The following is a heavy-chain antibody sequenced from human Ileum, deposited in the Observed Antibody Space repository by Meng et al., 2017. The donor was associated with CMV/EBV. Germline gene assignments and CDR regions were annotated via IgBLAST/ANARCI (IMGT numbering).Heavy chain of an antibody. J-gene: IGHJ4*02. D-gene: IGHD3-22*01. CDR3: ATSGDYFRLDH. V-gene: IGHV3-43D*04. CDR2: INWDGRTT. Sequence: GGSLRLSCAASGFTFDDYAMHWVRQTPGKGLEWVSFINWDGRTTDYADSVKGRFTISRDNSKNTLYLQMSSLRAEDAALYYCATSGDYFRLDHWGQGTLVTVSS. CDR1: GFTFDDYA.